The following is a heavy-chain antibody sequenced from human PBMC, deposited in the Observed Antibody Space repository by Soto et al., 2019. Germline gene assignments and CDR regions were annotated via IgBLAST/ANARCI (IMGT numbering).Heavy chain of an antibody. D-gene: IGHD3-10*01. Sequence: SVKVSCKASGGTFSSYAISWVRQGPGQGLEWMGGIIPIFGTANYAQKFQGRVTITADESTSTAYMELSSLRSEDTAVYYCARSGNYYYYGMDVWGQGTTVTVSS. CDR1: GGTFSSYA. CDR2: IIPIFGTA. J-gene: IGHJ6*02. CDR3: ARSGNYYYYGMDV. V-gene: IGHV1-69*13.